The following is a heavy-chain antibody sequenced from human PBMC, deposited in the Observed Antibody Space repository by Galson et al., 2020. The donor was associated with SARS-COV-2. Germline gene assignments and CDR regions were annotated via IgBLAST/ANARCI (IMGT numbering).Heavy chain of an antibody. D-gene: IGHD3-9*01. CDR1: GGSFSGYY. V-gene: IGHV4-34*01. CDR2: INSSGST. CDR3: ASGLVIWGDGY. J-gene: IGHJ4*02. Sequence: ETLSLTCAVYGGSFSGYYWSWIRQPPGKGLEWIGEINSSGSTNYNPSLKSRVTISVDTSKNHFSLKLSSVTAADTAVYYCASGLVIWGDGYWGQGTLVTVSS.